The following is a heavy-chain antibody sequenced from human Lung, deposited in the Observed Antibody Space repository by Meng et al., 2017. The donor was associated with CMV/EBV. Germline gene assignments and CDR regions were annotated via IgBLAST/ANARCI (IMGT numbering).Heavy chain of an antibody. V-gene: IGHV3-15*01. Sequence: SCAASGFTFSDAWMSWVRQAPGKGLEWVGRIKSKIDGGTTDYAAPVKGRFTISRDDSRNTLYLQMNSLKTEDTAVYYCATDLRGRAVAGTYYYYGMDSXGQGXKVTVSS. D-gene: IGHD6-19*01. CDR3: ATDLRGRAVAGTYYYYGMDS. J-gene: IGHJ6*02. CDR1: GFTFSDAW. CDR2: IKSKIDGGTT.